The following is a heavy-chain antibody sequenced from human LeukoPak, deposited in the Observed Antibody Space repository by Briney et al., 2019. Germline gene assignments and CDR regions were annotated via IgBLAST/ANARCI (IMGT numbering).Heavy chain of an antibody. V-gene: IGHV4-30-4*01. CDR2: IYYSGST. D-gene: IGHD4-17*01. CDR1: GGSISSGDYY. J-gene: IGHJ4*02. CDR3: ARAYDYGDSHFDY. Sequence: SETLSLTCTVSGGSISSGDYYWSWIRQPPGKGLEWIGYIYYSGSTYYNPSLKSRVTISVDTSKNQFSLKLSSVTAADTAVYYCARAYDYGDSHFDYGGQGTLVTVFS.